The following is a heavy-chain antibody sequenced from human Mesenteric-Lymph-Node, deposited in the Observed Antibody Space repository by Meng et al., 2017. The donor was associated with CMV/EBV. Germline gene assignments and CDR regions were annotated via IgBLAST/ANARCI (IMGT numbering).Heavy chain of an antibody. CDR1: GFTFGDYA. V-gene: IGHV3-49*04. D-gene: IGHD6-6*01. CDR3: TRSSSYPDYYYGMDV. J-gene: IGHJ6*02. Sequence: GGSLRLSCTASGFTFGDYAMSWVRQAPGKGLEWVTFIRSKAYGGATDYAASVKGRFTISRDDSKSIAYLQMNSLKTEDTAVYYCTRSSSYPDYYYGMDVWGQGTTVTVSS. CDR2: IRSKAYGGAT.